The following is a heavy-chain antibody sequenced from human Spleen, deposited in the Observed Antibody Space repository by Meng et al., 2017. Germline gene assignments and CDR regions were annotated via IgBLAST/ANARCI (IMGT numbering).Heavy chain of an antibody. D-gene: IGHD6-19*01. Sequence: GSLRLSCTVSGGSISSSSYYWGWIRQPPGKGLEWIGSIYYSGSTYYNPSLKSRVTISVDTSKNQFSLKLSSVTAADTAVYYCARVSRIAVAGTLYYYYYGMDVWGQGTTVTVSS. V-gene: IGHV4-39*07. J-gene: IGHJ6*02. CDR1: GGSISSSSYY. CDR2: IYYSGST. CDR3: ARVSRIAVAGTLYYYYYGMDV.